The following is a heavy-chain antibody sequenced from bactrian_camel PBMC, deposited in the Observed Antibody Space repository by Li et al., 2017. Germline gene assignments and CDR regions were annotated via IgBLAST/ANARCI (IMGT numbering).Heavy chain of an antibody. CDR1: AYVYSDYC. Sequence: DVQLVESGGGSVQAGGSPRLSCAASAYVYSDYCMGWFRQAPGQEREGVASVDTEGRTEYEDSVKGRFTISKDNAKKIVYLQMNSLKPGDTAMYYCAAGRTSTLVPLRYTVWGQGTQVTVS. D-gene: IGHD2*01. V-gene: IGHV3S10*01. J-gene: IGHJ4*01. CDR2: VDTEGRT. CDR3: AAGRTSTLVPLRYTV.